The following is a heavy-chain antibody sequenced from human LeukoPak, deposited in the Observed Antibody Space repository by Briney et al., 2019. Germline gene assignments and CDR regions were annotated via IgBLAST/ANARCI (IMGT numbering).Heavy chain of an antibody. CDR1: GGSISGSGYY. J-gene: IGHJ4*02. Sequence: PSETLSLTCTVSGGSISGSGYYWGWIRQPPGKGLEWIGYIYYSGSTNYNPSLKSRVTISVDTSKNQFSLKLSSVTAADTAVYYCARAPWGGYAHYFDYWGQGTLVTVSS. CDR2: IYYSGST. D-gene: IGHD5-12*01. V-gene: IGHV4-61*08. CDR3: ARAPWGGYAHYFDY.